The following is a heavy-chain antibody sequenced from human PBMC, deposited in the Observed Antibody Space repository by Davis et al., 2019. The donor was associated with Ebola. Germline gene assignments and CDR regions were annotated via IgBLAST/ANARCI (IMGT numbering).Heavy chain of an antibody. CDR2: SSDSGGST. CDR3: AKSPPAKGVAVAGSFDC. V-gene: IGHV3-23*01. Sequence: PGGSLRLSCAASGFTFSSYAMSWVRQAPGKGLEWVSASSDSGGSTYYADSVKGRFTIARDNSKKTLYLQMNSLRAEDTAVYYCAKSPPAKGVAVAGSFDCWGQGTLVTVSS. CDR1: GFTFSSYA. J-gene: IGHJ4*02. D-gene: IGHD6-19*01.